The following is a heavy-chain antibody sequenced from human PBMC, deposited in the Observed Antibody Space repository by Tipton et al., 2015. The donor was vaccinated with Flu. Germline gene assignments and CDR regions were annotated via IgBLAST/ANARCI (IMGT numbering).Heavy chain of an antibody. Sequence: TLSLTCTVSGGSISSGYSYWSWVRQPAGKGLEWIGRIFTTGSTNYNPSLKSRVSISVDTSKNQFSLKLSSVTAADTAVYYCARAPTTAVAYVWGQGTLVTVSS. V-gene: IGHV4-61*02. CDR3: ARAPTTAVAYV. J-gene: IGHJ4*02. CDR2: IFTTGST. D-gene: IGHD5-18*01. CDR1: GGSISSGYSY.